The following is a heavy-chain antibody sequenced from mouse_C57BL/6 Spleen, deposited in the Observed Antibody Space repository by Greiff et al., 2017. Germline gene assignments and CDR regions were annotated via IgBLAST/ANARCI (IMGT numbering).Heavy chain of an antibody. Sequence: VQGVESGAELVKPGASVKISCKASGYAFSSYWMNWVKQRPGKGLEWIGQIYPGEGDTNYNGKFKGKATLTADKSSSTAYMQLSSLTSEDSAVYFCARGNWDGFAYWGQGTLVTVSA. V-gene: IGHV1-80*01. D-gene: IGHD4-1*01. J-gene: IGHJ3*01. CDR1: GYAFSSYW. CDR3: ARGNWDGFAY. CDR2: IYPGEGDT.